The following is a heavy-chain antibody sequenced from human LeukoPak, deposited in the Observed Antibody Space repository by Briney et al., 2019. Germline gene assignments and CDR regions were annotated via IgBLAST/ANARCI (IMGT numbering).Heavy chain of an antibody. J-gene: IGHJ4*02. CDR2: INPNSGGT. CDR3: ARRGFYDSSGYYDY. Sequence: GASVEVSCKASGYTFTGYYMHWVRQAPGQGLEWMGWINPNSGGTNYAQKFQGRITMTRDTSISTAYMELSRLRSDDTAVYYCARRGFYDSSGYYDYWGQGTLVTVSS. V-gene: IGHV1-2*02. CDR1: GYTFTGYY. D-gene: IGHD3-22*01.